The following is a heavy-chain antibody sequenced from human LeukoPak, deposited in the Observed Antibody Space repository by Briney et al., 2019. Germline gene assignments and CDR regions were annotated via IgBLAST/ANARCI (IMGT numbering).Heavy chain of an antibody. V-gene: IGHV3-43D*03. CDR2: ISWDGGST. CDR3: AKDGGYNSGFFDY. CDR1: GFTFDDYA. J-gene: IGHJ4*02. Sequence: PGGSLRLSCAASGFTFDDYAMHWVRQAPGKGLEWVSLISWDGGSTYYADSVKGRFTISRDNSKNSLYLQMNSPRADDTAVYYCAKDGGYNSGFFDYWGQGTLVTVSS. D-gene: IGHD5-24*01.